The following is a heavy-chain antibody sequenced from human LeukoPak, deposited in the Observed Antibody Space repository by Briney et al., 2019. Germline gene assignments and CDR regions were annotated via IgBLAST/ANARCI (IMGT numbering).Heavy chain of an antibody. CDR1: GGSISSSSYY. CDR3: ARQTPFRITMIVVVNGYFDY. J-gene: IGHJ4*02. Sequence: SETLSLTCTVSGGSISSSSYYWGWIRQPPGKGLEWIGSIYYSGSTYYNPSLKSRVTISVDTSKNQFSLKLSSVTAADTAVYYCARQTPFRITMIVVVNGYFDYWGQGTLVTVSS. V-gene: IGHV4-39*07. D-gene: IGHD3-22*01. CDR2: IYYSGST.